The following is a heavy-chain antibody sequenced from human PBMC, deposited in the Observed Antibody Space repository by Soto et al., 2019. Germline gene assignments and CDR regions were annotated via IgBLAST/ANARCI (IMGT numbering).Heavy chain of an antibody. CDR3: ATVWSGWDNAFDI. CDR1: GYTFTSYY. J-gene: IGHJ3*02. CDR2: INPSGGST. D-gene: IGHD3-3*01. Sequence: QVQLVQSGAEVKKPGASVKVSCKASGYTFTSYYMHWVRQAPGQGLEWMGIINPSGGSTSYAQKFQGRVTMSRDTSTSTVYMELSSLRSEDTAVYYCATVWSGWDNAFDIWGQGTMVTVSS. V-gene: IGHV1-46*03.